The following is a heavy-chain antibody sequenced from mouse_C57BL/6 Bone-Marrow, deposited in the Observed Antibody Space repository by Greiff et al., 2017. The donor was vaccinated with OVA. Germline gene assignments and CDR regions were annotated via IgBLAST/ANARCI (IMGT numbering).Heavy chain of an antibody. Sequence: QVTLKESGPGILQPSQTLSLTCSFSGFSLSTFGMGVGWLRQPSGKGLEWLAHIWWDDDKYYNPALKSRLTISKDTAKNQVFLKIANVDTADTATYYCARFVYCYYGSRFAYWGQGTLVTVSA. D-gene: IGHD1-1*01. J-gene: IGHJ3*01. CDR3: ARFVYCYYGSRFAY. V-gene: IGHV8-8*01. CDR2: IWWDDDK. CDR1: GFSLSTFGMG.